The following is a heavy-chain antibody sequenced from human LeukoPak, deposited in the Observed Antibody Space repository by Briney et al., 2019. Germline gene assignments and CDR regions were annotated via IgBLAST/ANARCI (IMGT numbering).Heavy chain of an antibody. CDR2: IYSDGST. D-gene: IGHD6-19*01. CDR3: AKERNLEIAVAGTIFDY. CDR1: GFTVSSNY. J-gene: IGHJ4*02. Sequence: GGSLRLSCAASGFTVSSNYMTWVRQAPGKELEWVSVIYSDGSTYYADSVKGRFTISRDNSKNMIYLEMNSLRAEDTAVYYCAKERNLEIAVAGTIFDYWGQGTLVTVSS. V-gene: IGHV3-66*01.